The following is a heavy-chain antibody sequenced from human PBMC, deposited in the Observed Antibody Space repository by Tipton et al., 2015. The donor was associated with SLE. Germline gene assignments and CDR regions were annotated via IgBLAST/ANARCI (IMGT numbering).Heavy chain of an antibody. CDR1: GGSISSGGYY. V-gene: IGHV4-31*03. CDR3: TYGSGSFNWFDP. Sequence: LRLSCTVSGGSISSGGYYWSWIRQHPGKGLEWIGYIYYSGSTHYNPSLKSRVTISVDTSKNQFSLKLSSVTAADTAVYYCTYGSGSFNWFDPWGQGTLVTVSS. CDR2: IYYSGST. J-gene: IGHJ5*02. D-gene: IGHD3-10*01.